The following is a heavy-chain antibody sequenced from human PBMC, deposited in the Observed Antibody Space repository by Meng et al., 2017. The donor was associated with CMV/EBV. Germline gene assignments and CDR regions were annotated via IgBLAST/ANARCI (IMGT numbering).Heavy chain of an antibody. CDR1: GFTFSSYS. J-gene: IGHJ5*02. Sequence: GASLKISCAASGFTFSSYSMNWVRQAPGKGLEWVSYISSSSTIYYADSVKGRFTISRDNAKNSLYLQMNSLRAEDTAVYYCARGGYYDSSGYPKSLGWFDPWGQGTLVTVSS. CDR2: ISSSSTI. V-gene: IGHV3-48*04. D-gene: IGHD3-22*01. CDR3: ARGGYYDSSGYPKSLGWFDP.